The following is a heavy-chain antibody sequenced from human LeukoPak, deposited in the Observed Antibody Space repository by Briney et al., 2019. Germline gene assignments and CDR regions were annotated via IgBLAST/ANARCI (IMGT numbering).Heavy chain of an antibody. Sequence: ASVKVSCKASGGTFSSYAISWVRQAPGKGLEWMGGFDPEDGETIYAQKFQGRVTMTEDTSTDTAYMELSSLRSEDTAVYYCATVGHCSSTSCYGYYYYGMDVWGKGTTVTVSS. D-gene: IGHD2-2*01. CDR1: GGTFSSYA. CDR2: FDPEDGET. J-gene: IGHJ6*04. CDR3: ATVGHCSSTSCYGYYYYGMDV. V-gene: IGHV1-24*01.